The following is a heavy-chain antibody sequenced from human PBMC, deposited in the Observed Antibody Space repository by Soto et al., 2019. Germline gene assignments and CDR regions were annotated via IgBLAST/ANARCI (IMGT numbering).Heavy chain of an antibody. CDR2: ISGSGGST. Sequence: EVQLLESGGGLVQPGGSLRLSCAASGFTFSSYAMSWVRQAPGKGLEWVSAISGSGGSTYYADSVKGRFTISRDNSKNTLYLQMNSLRAEDTAVYYCAKDPYWAGGYDSGLDYYDSSGYYNPYFDYWGQGTLVTVSS. V-gene: IGHV3-23*01. D-gene: IGHD3-22*01. CDR1: GFTFSSYA. J-gene: IGHJ4*02. CDR3: AKDPYWAGGYDSGLDYYDSSGYYNPYFDY.